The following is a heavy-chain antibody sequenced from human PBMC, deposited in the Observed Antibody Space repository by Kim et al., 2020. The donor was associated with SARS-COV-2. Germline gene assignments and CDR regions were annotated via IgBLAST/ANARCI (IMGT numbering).Heavy chain of an antibody. CDR2: IVVGSGNT. CDR3: AAARPYYYGSGSYWFDP. Sequence: SVKVSCXXXGFTFTSSAVQWVRQARGQRLEWIGWIVVGSGNTNYAQKFQERVTITRDMSTSTAYMELSSLRSEDTAVYYCAAARPYYYGSGSYWFDPWGQGTLVTVSS. CDR1: GFTFTSSA. D-gene: IGHD3-10*01. V-gene: IGHV1-58*01. J-gene: IGHJ5*02.